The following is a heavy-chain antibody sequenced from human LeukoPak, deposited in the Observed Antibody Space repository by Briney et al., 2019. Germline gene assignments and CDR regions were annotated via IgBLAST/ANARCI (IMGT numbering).Heavy chain of an antibody. CDR1: GFTVSSNY. D-gene: IGHD3-22*01. CDR3: ARDRHYYDSGYDY. Sequence: GGSLRLACAASGFTVSSNYMSWVRQAPGKGLEWVSVIYSGGSTYYADSVKGRFTISRDNSKNTLYLQMNSLRAEDTAVYYCARDRHYYDSGYDYWGQGTLVTFSS. V-gene: IGHV3-53*01. J-gene: IGHJ4*02. CDR2: IYSGGST.